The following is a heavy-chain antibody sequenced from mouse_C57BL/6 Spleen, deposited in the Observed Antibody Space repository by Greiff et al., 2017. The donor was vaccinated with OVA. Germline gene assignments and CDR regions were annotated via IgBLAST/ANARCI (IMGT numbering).Heavy chain of an antibody. CDR2: IYPGSGST. D-gene: IGHD1-1*01. Sequence: QVQLQQPGAELVKPGASVRMSCKASGYTFTSYWITWVKQRPGQGLEWIGDIYPGSGSTNYNEKFKSKAILTVDTSSSTAYMQLSSLTSEDSAVYYCARWITTIVDPYYFDYWGQGTTLSVSS. CDR1: GYTFTSYW. V-gene: IGHV1-55*01. J-gene: IGHJ2*01. CDR3: ARWITTIVDPYYFDY.